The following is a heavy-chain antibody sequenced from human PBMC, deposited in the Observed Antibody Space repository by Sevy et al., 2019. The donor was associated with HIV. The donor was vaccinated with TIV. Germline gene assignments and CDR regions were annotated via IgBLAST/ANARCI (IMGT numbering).Heavy chain of an antibody. J-gene: IGHJ4*02. CDR2: MNPNSGNT. Sequence: ASVKVSSKASGYTFTSYDINWVRQATGQGLEWMGWMNPNSGNTGYARKFQGRVTMTRNTSISTAYMELSSLRSEDTAVYYCAGAYSSGWYVFDYWGQGTLVTVSS. D-gene: IGHD6-19*01. CDR3: AGAYSSGWYVFDY. CDR1: GYTFTSYD. V-gene: IGHV1-8*01.